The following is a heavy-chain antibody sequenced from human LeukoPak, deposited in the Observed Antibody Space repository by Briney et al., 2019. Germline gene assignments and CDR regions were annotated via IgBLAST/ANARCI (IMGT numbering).Heavy chain of an antibody. D-gene: IGHD2-2*01. CDR1: GLTFNTYW. CDR2: INTDGSST. V-gene: IGHV3-74*01. J-gene: IGHJ3*02. Sequence: GGSLRLSCAASGLTFNTYWMHWVRHAPGKGLVWVSRINTDGSSTSYADSVKGRFTISRDNAKNTLYLQMNSLRAEDTAVYFCTRVGYCDTTSCRTAFDIWGQGTMVTVSS. CDR3: TRVGYCDTTSCRTAFDI.